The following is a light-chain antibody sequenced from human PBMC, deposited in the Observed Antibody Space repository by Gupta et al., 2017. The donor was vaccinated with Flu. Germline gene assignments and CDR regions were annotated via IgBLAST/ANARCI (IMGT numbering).Light chain of an antibody. V-gene: IGKV1-5*03. Sequence: DIHMTQSPSTLSASVGDRVTITCRARQSISSWLAWYQQQPGKAPKLLIYKASSLESGVPSRFSGSGSVTEFTLTISSLQPDDFATYYCQQYNSYSPYTFGQGTKLEIK. J-gene: IGKJ2*01. CDR1: QSISSW. CDR2: KAS. CDR3: QQYNSYSPYT.